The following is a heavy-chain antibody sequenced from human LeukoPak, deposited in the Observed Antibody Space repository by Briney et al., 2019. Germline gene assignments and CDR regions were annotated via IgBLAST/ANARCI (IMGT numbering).Heavy chain of an antibody. CDR3: ARGLRYSSTWYYYGLDV. CDR2: IYHSGST. J-gene: IGHJ6*02. Sequence: TLSLTCAVSGGSISSTEWWTWVRQPPGKGLEWIGEIYHSGSTNYNPSLKSRVTISVDKSKNQFSLKLSSVTAADTAVYYCARGLRYSSTWYYYGLDVWGQGTTVTVS. V-gene: IGHV4-4*02. CDR1: GGSISSTEW. D-gene: IGHD6-13*01.